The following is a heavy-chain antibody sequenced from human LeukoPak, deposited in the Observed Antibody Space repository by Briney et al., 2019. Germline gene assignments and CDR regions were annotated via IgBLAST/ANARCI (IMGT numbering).Heavy chain of an antibody. V-gene: IGHV3-23*01. J-gene: IGHJ4*02. CDR1: GFTFSSYA. Sequence: GGSLRLSCAASGFTFSSYAMSWVRQAPGKGLEWVSAISGSGGSTYYADSVKGRFIISRDNSKNTLYLQMNSLRPEDAAVYYCARDYYGSGIYCPGYWGQGTLVSVSS. CDR3: ARDYYGSGIYCPGY. CDR2: ISGSGGST. D-gene: IGHD3-10*01.